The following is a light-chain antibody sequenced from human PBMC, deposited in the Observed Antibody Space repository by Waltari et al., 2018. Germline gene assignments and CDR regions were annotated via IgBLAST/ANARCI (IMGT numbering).Light chain of an antibody. Sequence: IQMTQSPSALSASVGDTVTISCRASQSVGTYLAWYQQKPGKAPKLLISAASSLQSGVPWRFSGGGSGTDFILTISSLQHEDFATYYCQQTFSGWTFGQGTQVEI. J-gene: IGKJ1*01. CDR3: QQTFSGWT. CDR1: QSVGTY. V-gene: IGKV1-39*01. CDR2: AAS.